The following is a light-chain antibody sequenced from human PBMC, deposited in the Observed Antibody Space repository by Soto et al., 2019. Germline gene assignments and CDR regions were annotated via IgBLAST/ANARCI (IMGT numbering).Light chain of an antibody. Sequence: QSVLTQPPSVSGARGQRVTISCTGNSSNIGAGFDVHWYQQLPGTAPKLLIYDNSNRPSGVPDRFSGSKSGTSASLAITGLQAEDGTDYYCQSYDSRLSAVVFGGGTKVTVL. CDR3: QSYDSRLSAVV. CDR1: SSNIGAGFD. J-gene: IGLJ2*01. V-gene: IGLV1-40*01. CDR2: DNS.